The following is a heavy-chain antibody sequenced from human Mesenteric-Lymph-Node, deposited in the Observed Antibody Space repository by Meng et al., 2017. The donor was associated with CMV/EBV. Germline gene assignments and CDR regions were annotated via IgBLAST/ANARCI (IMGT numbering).Heavy chain of an antibody. CDR1: CSSITKYY. Sequence: CPFSCSSITKYYWSWIRQSPGKGLEWLGYIYYSGSTNYNPSLKSRATISKDTSKNQFSLRLNSVTAADTAVYYCATGYGGNLNWFDPWGQGTLVTVSS. D-gene: IGHD4-23*01. CDR3: ATGYGGNLNWFDP. V-gene: IGHV4-59*01. J-gene: IGHJ5*02. CDR2: IYYSGST.